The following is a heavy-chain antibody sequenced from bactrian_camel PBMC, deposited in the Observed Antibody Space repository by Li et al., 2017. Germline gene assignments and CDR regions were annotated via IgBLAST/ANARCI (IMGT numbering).Heavy chain of an antibody. CDR1: GDAAISSC. CDR2: LYRRGGST. Sequence: HVQLVESGEGSVHAGGSLTLSCVVSGDAAISSCVAWFRQYPAKEREGVAALYRRGGSTYYSDSVKGRFTISKDKDHVKNTLFLEMTNLKADDTAMYYCTADTVKASLATIAQFAAYEGHGTQVTVS. V-gene: IGHV3S1*01. D-gene: IGHD4*01. J-gene: IGHJ4*01.